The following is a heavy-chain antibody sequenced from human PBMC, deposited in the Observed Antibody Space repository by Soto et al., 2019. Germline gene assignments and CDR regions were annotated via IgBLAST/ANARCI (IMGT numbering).Heavy chain of an antibody. CDR1: GGSVSSGVFS. J-gene: IGHJ6*02. Sequence: SETLSLTCAVSGGSVSSGVFSWNWIRQPPGQGLEWIGYISHGGSPHYTPSLRSRVSISVDRSTSVISLNLTSMTPADTAVYFCARGHYYYYGMDVWGQGTTVTVSS. CDR3: ARGHYYYYGMDV. CDR2: ISHGGSP. V-gene: IGHV4-30-2*01.